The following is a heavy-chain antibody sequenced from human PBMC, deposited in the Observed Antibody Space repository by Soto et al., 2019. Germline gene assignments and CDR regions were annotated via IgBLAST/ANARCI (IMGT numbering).Heavy chain of an antibody. V-gene: IGHV3-23*01. Sequence: GGSLRLSCAASGFTFSSYAMTWVRQAPGKGLEWVSAISGSGGSTYYADSVKGRFTISRDNSKKTLYLQMTSLRAEDTAVYYCAKLPGYYYGSGSYYFDYWGQGTLVTAPQ. CDR2: ISGSGGST. J-gene: IGHJ4*02. CDR1: GFTFSSYA. CDR3: AKLPGYYYGSGSYYFDY. D-gene: IGHD3-10*01.